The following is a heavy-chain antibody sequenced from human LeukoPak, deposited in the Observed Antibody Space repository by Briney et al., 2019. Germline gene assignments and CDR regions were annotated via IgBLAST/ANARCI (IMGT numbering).Heavy chain of an antibody. CDR3: AREYCSSSSCHFDY. CDR2: ISSSGSST. CDR1: GFTFSNYE. V-gene: IGHV3-48*03. D-gene: IGHD2-2*01. J-gene: IGHJ4*02. Sequence: GGSLRLSCAPSGFTFSNYEMSWVRQTAGKGLEWVSYISSSGSSTYYANSVKGRFPISRDNAKISLCLQMDSLRPEDTAVYYCAREYCSSSSCHFDYWGQGTLVTVSS.